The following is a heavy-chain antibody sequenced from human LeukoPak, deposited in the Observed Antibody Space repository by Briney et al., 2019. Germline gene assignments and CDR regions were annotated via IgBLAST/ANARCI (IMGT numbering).Heavy chain of an antibody. CDR3: ARNSSSGFFDY. CDR2: MYNSVSI. CDR1: GYTIRNGDY. V-gene: IGHV4-38-2*01. Sequence: SETLSLTCVVSGYTIRNGDYWGWIRQSPGKGLEWIANMYNSVSIHYNPSLKSRVTILVYTSKNEFSLKMRSVTAADTAVYYCARNSSSGFFDYWGQGTLATVSS. J-gene: IGHJ4*02. D-gene: IGHD6-6*01.